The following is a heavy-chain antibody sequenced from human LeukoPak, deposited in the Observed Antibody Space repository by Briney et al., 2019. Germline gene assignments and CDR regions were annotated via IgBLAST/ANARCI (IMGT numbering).Heavy chain of an antibody. CDR2: ISAYNGNT. CDR1: GYTFTSYG. V-gene: IGHV1-18*01. J-gene: IGHJ4*02. CDR3: ARLVAYCGGDCYSEFDY. Sequence: GASVKVSCKASGYTFTSYGISWVRQAPGQGLEWMGWISAYNGNTNYAQKLQGRVTMTTDTSTSTAYMELRSLRSDDTAVYYCARLVAYCGGDCYSEFDYWGQGTLVTVSS. D-gene: IGHD2-21*02.